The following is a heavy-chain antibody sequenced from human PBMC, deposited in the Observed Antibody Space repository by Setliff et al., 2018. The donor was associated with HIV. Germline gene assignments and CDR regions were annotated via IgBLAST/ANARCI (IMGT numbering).Heavy chain of an antibody. CDR3: ARGTRVGANDAFDI. D-gene: IGHD1-26*01. CDR2: INPSGGST. J-gene: IGHJ3*02. V-gene: IGHV1-46*01. Sequence: VASVKVSCKASGYTFTSYHMYWVRQAPGQGLEWMGSINPSGGSTSYAQKFQGRVTMTRDTSISTAYMELSRLRSDDTAVYFCARGTRVGANDAFDIWGQGTMVTVSS. CDR1: GYTFTSYH.